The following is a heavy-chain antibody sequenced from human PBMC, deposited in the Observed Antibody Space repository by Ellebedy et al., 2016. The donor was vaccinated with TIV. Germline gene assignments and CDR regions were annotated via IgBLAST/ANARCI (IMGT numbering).Heavy chain of an antibody. D-gene: IGHD1-26*01. V-gene: IGHV4-59*01. CDR2: IHYSGST. CDR1: GGTISSYY. J-gene: IGHJ4*02. CDR3: ARGAAVGATSNY. Sequence: GSLRLXXTVSGGTISSYYWSWIRQPPGKGLEWIGYIHYSGSTNYNPSLKSRVTISVDTSKNQFSLKLSSVTAADTAVYHCARGAAVGATSNYWGQGTLVTVSS.